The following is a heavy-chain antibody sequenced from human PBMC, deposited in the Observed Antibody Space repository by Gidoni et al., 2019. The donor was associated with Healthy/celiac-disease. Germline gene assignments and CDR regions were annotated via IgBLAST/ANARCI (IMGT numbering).Heavy chain of an antibody. Sequence: EVQLVESGGGLVKPGGSLRLSCAASGFTVRNAWMSWVRQAPGKGLEWVGRIKSKTDGGTTDYAAPVKGRFTISRDDSKNTLYLQMNSLKTEDTAVYYCTTDHTMIVVVPGYYFDYWGQGTLVTVSS. CDR2: IKSKTDGGTT. V-gene: IGHV3-15*01. CDR3: TTDHTMIVVVPGYYFDY. J-gene: IGHJ4*02. CDR1: GFTVRNAW. D-gene: IGHD3-22*01.